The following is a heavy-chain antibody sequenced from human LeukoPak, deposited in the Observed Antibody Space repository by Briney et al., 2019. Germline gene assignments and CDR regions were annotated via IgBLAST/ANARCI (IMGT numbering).Heavy chain of an antibody. CDR3: ARRGDFFDY. J-gene: IGHJ4*02. CDR1: GGSINTYF. CDR2: IYSSGGT. Sequence: SETLSLTCTVSGGSINTYFWSWIRQPAGKGLEWIGRIYSSGGTDYNPSLKSRVTMSVDTSKNQFSLKLTSVTAADTAVYYCARRGDFFDYWGQGILVTVSS. V-gene: IGHV4-4*07.